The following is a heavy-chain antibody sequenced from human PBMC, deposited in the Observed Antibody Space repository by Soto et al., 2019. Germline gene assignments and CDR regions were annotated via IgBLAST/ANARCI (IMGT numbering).Heavy chain of an antibody. Sequence: EVQLVESGGGLVQPGGSLKLSCAASGFTFSGSAMHWVRQASGKGLEWVGRIRSKANSYATAYAASVKGRFTISRDDSKNTANLQMNSQKTEDTAVYYCTRLWSGYSYGLDYWGQGTLVTVSS. D-gene: IGHD5-18*01. CDR1: GFTFSGSA. CDR2: IRSKANSYAT. CDR3: TRLWSGYSYGLDY. J-gene: IGHJ4*02. V-gene: IGHV3-73*02.